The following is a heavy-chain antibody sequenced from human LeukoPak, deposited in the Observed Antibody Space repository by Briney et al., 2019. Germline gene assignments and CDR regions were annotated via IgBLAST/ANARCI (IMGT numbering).Heavy chain of an antibody. CDR1: GFTFSSNA. CDR3: AKAVGSGWRYYFDY. CDR2: ISGSGGNT. Sequence: GGSLRLSCAASGFTFSSNAMIWVRQAPGKGLEWVSVISGSGGNTYYADSVKGRLTISRDNSKNTLYLQMNSLGAEDTAVYYCAKAVGSGWRYYFDYWGQGTLVTVSS. V-gene: IGHV3-23*01. J-gene: IGHJ4*02. D-gene: IGHD6-19*01.